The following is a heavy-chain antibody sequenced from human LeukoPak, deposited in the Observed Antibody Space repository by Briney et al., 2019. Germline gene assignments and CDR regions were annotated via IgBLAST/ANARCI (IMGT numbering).Heavy chain of an antibody. CDR1: GYTFTSYD. CDR3: ARAPGTYYYGSGSYYTNWFDP. D-gene: IGHD3-10*01. CDR2: MSPNSGNT. J-gene: IGHJ5*02. Sequence: ASVKVSCKASGYTFTSYDINWVRQATGQGLEWMGWMSPNSGNTGYAQKFQGRVTMTRNTSISTAYMELSSLRSEDTAVYYCARAPGTYYYGSGSYYTNWFDPWGQGTLVTVSS. V-gene: IGHV1-8*01.